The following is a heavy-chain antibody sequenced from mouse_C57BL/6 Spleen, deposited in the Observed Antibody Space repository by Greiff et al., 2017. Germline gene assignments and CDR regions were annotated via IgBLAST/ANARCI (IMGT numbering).Heavy chain of an antibody. CDR1: GYTFTDYY. CDR2: IYPGSGNT. Sequence: VQLQESGAELVRPGASVKLSCKASGYTFTDYYINWVKQRPGQGLEWIARIYPGSGNTYYNEKFKGKATLTAEKSSSTAYMQLSSLTSEDSAVYVCARNGNYAMDYWGQGTSVTVSS. D-gene: IGHD1-1*01. V-gene: IGHV1-76*01. J-gene: IGHJ4*01. CDR3: ARNGNYAMDY.